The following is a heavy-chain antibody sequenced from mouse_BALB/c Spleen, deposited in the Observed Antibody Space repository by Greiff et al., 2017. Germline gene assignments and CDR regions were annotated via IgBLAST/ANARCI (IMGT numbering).Heavy chain of an antibody. J-gene: IGHJ3*01. CDR3: ARRLLRSWFAY. CDR2: INPSTGYT. CDR1: GYTFTSYW. V-gene: IGHV1-7*01. D-gene: IGHD1-1*01. Sequence: QVQLQQSGAELAKPGASVKMSCKASGYTFTSYWMHWVKQRPGQGLEWIGYINPSTGYTEYNQKFKDKATLTADKSSSTAYMQLSSLTSEDSAVYYCARRLLRSWFAYWGQGTLVTVSA.